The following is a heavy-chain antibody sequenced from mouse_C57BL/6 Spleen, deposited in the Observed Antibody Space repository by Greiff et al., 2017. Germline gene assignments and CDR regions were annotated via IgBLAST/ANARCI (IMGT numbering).Heavy chain of an antibody. CDR3: AREEPSGYDAY. CDR1: GYTFTSYW. D-gene: IGHD3-2*02. J-gene: IGHJ3*01. Sequence: QVQLQQPGAELVRPGSSVKLSCKASGYTFTSYWMHWVKQRPIQGLEWIGNIDPSDSETNYNQKFKDKATLTVDKSSSTAYMQLSSLTSEDSAVDSCAREEPSGYDAYWGQGTLVTVSA. CDR2: IDPSDSET. V-gene: IGHV1-52*01.